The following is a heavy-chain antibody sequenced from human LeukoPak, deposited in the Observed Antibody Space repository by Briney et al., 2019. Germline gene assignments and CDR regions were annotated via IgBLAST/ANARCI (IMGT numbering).Heavy chain of an antibody. J-gene: IGHJ6*03. V-gene: IGHV3-23*01. D-gene: IGHD3-16*02. CDR1: GFTFSSYA. CDR3: ARGSSLAYYVDV. CDR2: ISGSGGST. Sequence: GRSLRLSCAASGFTFSSYAMSWVRQAPGKGLEWVSAISGSGGSTYYADSVKGRFTISRDNAKNTLYLQMNSLRAEDTAVYYCARGSSLAYYVDVWGKGTTVTVSS.